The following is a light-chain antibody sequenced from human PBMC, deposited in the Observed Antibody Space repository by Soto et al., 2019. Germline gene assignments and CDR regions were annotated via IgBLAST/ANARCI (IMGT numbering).Light chain of an antibody. CDR2: DNT. Sequence: QSVLTQPPSVSAAPGQKVTISCSGSSSNIGNNYVSWYQQLPGTAPKLLIYDNTKRPSGIPGRFSGSKSGTSATLGITGLQTGDEADYYCGTWDSSLSAVVFGGGTKVTVL. V-gene: IGLV1-51*01. CDR1: SSNIGNNY. J-gene: IGLJ2*01. CDR3: GTWDSSLSAVV.